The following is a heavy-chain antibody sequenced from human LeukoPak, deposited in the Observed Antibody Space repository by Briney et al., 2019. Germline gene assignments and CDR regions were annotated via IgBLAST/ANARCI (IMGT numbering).Heavy chain of an antibody. V-gene: IGHV3-7*01. J-gene: IGHJ4*02. D-gene: IGHD3-10*01. Sequence: GGSLRLSCAASGFTFSSYGMHWVRQAPGKGLEWVANINQDGTEKYYVDSVKGRFTVSRDYTKNSLYLQMNSLRVEDTAVYYCAKVAKYYYGPETYYFFEQWGQGTPVTASS. CDR1: GFTFSSYG. CDR3: AKVAKYYYGPETYYFFEQ. CDR2: INQDGTEK.